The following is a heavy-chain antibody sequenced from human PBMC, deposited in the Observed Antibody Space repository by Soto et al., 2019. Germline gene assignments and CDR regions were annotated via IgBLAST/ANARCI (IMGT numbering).Heavy chain of an antibody. CDR1: GYSFSSFW. CDR2: IDPSDSYA. CDR3: GRVMVDKAEGWFDP. Sequence: GESLKISCKVSGYSFSSFWITWVRQMPGKGLEWMGRIDPSDSYANYSPSFQGHVTFSADKSINTAYLQWSSLKASDTAMYYCGRVMVDKAEGWFDPWGQGTLVTVSS. V-gene: IGHV5-10-1*01. D-gene: IGHD5-18*01. J-gene: IGHJ5*02.